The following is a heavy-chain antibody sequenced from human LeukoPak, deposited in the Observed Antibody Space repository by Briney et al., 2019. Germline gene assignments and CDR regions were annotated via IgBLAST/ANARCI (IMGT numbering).Heavy chain of an antibody. CDR3: ARGRYRSADICAVGDAFEI. V-gene: IGHV4-4*07. Sequence: SETLSLTCTVSGGSINNYYWSWIRQPAGKGLEWIGRIYTRGSTNYNPPLKSRVTMSVDTSKNQFSLKLSSVTAADTAVYYCARGRYRSADICAVGDAFEIWGQGTMVSVSS. CDR2: IYTRGST. J-gene: IGHJ3*02. D-gene: IGHD3-16*02. CDR1: GGSINNYY.